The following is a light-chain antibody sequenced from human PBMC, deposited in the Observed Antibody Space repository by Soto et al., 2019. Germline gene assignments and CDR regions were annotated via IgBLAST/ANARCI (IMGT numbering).Light chain of an antibody. CDR3: SSYTTSNTYV. CDR2: EVS. J-gene: IGLJ1*01. CDR1: DSDVGSFNL. V-gene: IGLV2-14*02. Sequence: QSVLTQPASVSGSPGQSITISCTGTDSDVGSFNLVSWYQHHPGKAPKLIYEVSRRPSGVSNRFSGSKSGNTASLTVSGLQAEDEADYYCSSYTTSNTYVFGTGTKVTVL.